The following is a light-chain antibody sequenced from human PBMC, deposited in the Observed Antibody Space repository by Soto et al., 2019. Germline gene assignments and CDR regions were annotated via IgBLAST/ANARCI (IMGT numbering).Light chain of an antibody. CDR2: GAS. Sequence: EIVMTQSPATLSVSPGERATLSCWASQSVSSKIAWYQQKPGQAPRLLIYGASTRATGIPARFSGSGSGTEFTLTISSLQPEDFATYYCQQSYSVPLTFGGGTKVDIK. CDR3: QQSYSVPLT. CDR1: QSVSSK. V-gene: IGKV3-15*01. J-gene: IGKJ4*01.